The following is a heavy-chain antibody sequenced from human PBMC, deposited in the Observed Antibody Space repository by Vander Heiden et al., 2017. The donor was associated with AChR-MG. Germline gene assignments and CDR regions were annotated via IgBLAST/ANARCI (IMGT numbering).Heavy chain of an antibody. D-gene: IGHD3-10*01. CDR1: GFTFSSYA. V-gene: IGHV3-30-3*01. CDR3: ARDDGGSGSYSSD. J-gene: IGHJ4*02. CDR2: ISYDGSNK. Sequence: QVQLVESGGGVVQPGRSLRLSCAASGFTFSSYAMHLVRQAPGKGLEWVAVISYDGSNKYYADSVKGRFTISRDNSKNTLYLQMNSMRAEDTAVYYYARDDGGSGSYSSDWGQGTLVTVSS.